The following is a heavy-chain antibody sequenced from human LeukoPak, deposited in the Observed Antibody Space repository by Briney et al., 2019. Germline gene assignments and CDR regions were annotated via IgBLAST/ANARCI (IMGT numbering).Heavy chain of an antibody. V-gene: IGHV5-10-1*01. Sequence: GESLKISCKGSGYRFTSYWISWVRQMPGKGLEWMGRIDPSDSYTNYSPSFQGHVTISADKSISTAYLQWSSLKASDTAMYYCARLEKTVTYDLHYWGQGTLVTVSS. CDR1: GYRFTSYW. CDR3: ARLEKTVTYDLHY. D-gene: IGHD4-17*01. J-gene: IGHJ4*02. CDR2: IDPSDSYT.